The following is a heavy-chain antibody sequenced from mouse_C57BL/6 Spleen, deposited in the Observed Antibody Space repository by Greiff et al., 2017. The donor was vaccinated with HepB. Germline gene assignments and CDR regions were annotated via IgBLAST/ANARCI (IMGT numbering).Heavy chain of an antibody. V-gene: IGHV5-17*01. Sequence: EVHLVESGGGLVKPGGSLKLSCAASGFTFSDYGMHWVRQAPEKGLEWVAYISSGSSTIYYADTVKGRFTISRDNAKNTLFLQMTSLRSEDTAMYYCARVGYGSSPYAMDYWGQGTSVTVSS. CDR2: ISSGSSTI. J-gene: IGHJ4*01. D-gene: IGHD1-1*01. CDR1: GFTFSDYG. CDR3: ARVGYGSSPYAMDY.